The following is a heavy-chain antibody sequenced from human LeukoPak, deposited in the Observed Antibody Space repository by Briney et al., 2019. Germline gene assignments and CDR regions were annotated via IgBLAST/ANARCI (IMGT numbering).Heavy chain of an antibody. D-gene: IGHD3-9*01. CDR1: GFTLSSYA. V-gene: IGHV3-48*01. CDR3: TTLNFHDT. Sequence: HPGGSLRLSCTGSGFTLSSYAVHWVRQAPGKGLEWVSYITSGSTSIYYADSVKGRFTISRDDAKNSLYLQMNSLRVEDTAIYYCTTLNFHDTWGQGTLVTVSS. CDR2: ITSGSTSI. J-gene: IGHJ5*02.